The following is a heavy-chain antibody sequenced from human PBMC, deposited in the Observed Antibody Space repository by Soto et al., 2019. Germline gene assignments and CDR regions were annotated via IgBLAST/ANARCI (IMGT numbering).Heavy chain of an antibody. CDR3: AKLFSSWQTDDY. J-gene: IGHJ4*02. D-gene: IGHD6-13*01. Sequence: PGGSLRLSCAASGFTFSSSTMSWVRQAPGKGLEWVSAITGSGGTTFYADSVKGRFAISRDNSRNTLYLQMSSLRAEDTAVYYCAKLFSSWQTDDYWGQGTLVPVSS. CDR2: ITGSGGTT. CDR1: GFTFSSST. V-gene: IGHV3-23*01.